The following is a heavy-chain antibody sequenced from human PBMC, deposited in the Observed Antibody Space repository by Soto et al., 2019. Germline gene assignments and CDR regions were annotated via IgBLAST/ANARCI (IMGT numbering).Heavy chain of an antibody. CDR1: GYSFTSYW. CDR3: ANDALAKGLEV. D-gene: IGHD2-2*01. J-gene: IGHJ6*02. CDR2: IDPSDSYT. Sequence: HGESLKISCKGSGYSFTSYWFSWLRQMPGKGLEWLGRIDPSDSYTNYSPSFQGHVTISADKSISTAYLQWCSLKASDTAMYYCANDALAKGLEVWGQGTTVPVSS. V-gene: IGHV5-10-1*01.